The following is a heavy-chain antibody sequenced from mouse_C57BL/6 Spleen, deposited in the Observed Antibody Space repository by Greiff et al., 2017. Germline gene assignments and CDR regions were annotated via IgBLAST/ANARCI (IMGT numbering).Heavy chain of an antibody. J-gene: IGHJ4*01. CDR3: ARRITTVVATRDYYAMGD. D-gene: IGHD1-1*01. V-gene: IGHV1-82*01. CDR2: IYPGDGDT. Sequence: QVQLQQPGPELVKPGASVKISCKASGYAFSSSWMNWVKQRPGKGLEWIGRIYPGDGDTNYNGKFKGKATLTADKSSSTAYMQLSSLTSEDSAVYFCARRITTVVATRDYYAMGDWGQGTSVTVS. CDR1: GYAFSSSW.